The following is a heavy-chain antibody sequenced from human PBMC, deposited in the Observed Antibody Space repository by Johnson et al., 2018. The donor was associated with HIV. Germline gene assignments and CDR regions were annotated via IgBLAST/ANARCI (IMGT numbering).Heavy chain of an antibody. Sequence: VQLVESGGGVVQPGRSLRLSCAASGFTFSSYGMHWVRQAPGKGLEWVAFIRYDGSHKYYVDSVKGRFTIPRDNAKNSLYLQMNSLRAEDTAVYYCARVSPVGLLSEAAAFDIWGQGTMVTVSS. CDR2: IRYDGSHK. D-gene: IGHD2-21*01. CDR1: GFTFSSYG. CDR3: ARVSPVGLLSEAAAFDI. V-gene: IGHV3-30*02. J-gene: IGHJ3*02.